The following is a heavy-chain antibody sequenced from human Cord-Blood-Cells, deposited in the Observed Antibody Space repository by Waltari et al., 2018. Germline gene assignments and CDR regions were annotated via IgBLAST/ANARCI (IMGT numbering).Heavy chain of an antibody. CDR1: GGSISSGGYS. D-gene: IGHD5-12*01. V-gene: IGHV4-30-2*01. J-gene: IGHJ4*02. CDR2: IYHSGST. Sequence: QLQLQESGSGLVKPSQTLSLTCAVSGGSISSGGYSWSWIRQPPGKGLEWIGYIYHSGSTYYNPALKRRVTISVDRSKNQFSLKLSSVTAADTAVYYCARVGSGYDSSFFFDYWGQGTLVTVSS. CDR3: ARVGSGYDSSFFFDY.